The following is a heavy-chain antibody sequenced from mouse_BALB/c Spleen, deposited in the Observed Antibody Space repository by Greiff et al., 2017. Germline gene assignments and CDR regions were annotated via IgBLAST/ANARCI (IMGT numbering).Heavy chain of an antibody. CDR2: IYPGSGST. D-gene: IGHD2-1*01. V-gene: IGHV1-77*01. CDR3: TSIYYGNYFWFAY. J-gene: IGHJ3*01. CDR1: GYTFTDYV. Sequence: QVQLKQSGPELVKPGASVKMSCKASGYTFTDYVISWVKQRTGQGLEWIGEIYPGSGSTYYNEKFKGKATLTADKSSNTAYMQLSSLTSEDSAVYFCTSIYYGNYFWFAYWGQGTLVTVSA.